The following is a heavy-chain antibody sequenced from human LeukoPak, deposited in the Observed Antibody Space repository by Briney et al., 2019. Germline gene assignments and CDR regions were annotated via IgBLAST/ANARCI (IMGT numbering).Heavy chain of an antibody. V-gene: IGHV3-53*01. D-gene: IGHD6-19*01. CDR1: GFTFSSYE. CDR3: ARLWRAVGTFDY. CDR2: IYSGGST. J-gene: IGHJ4*02. Sequence: PGGSLRLSCAASGFTFSSYEMNWVRQAPGKGLEWVSVIYSGGSTYYADSVKGRFTISRDNSKNTLYLQMNSLRAEDTAVYYCARLWRAVGTFDYWGQGTLVTVSS.